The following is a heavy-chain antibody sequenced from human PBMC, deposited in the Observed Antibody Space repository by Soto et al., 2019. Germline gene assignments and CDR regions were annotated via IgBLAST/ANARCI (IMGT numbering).Heavy chain of an antibody. V-gene: IGHV3-30-3*01. CDR2: VSFDGSNK. J-gene: IGHJ6*02. CDR1: DFAFSSYS. D-gene: IGHD3-10*01. Sequence: SLSLSIVASDFAFSSYSMHWVRQAPGKGLEWVAVVSFDGSNKKSIDSLRGRFTVSRDNSKNTLYLQMNSLRVEDTAVYYCARVTSRYGSGPYGMDVWGQGTTVTVPS. CDR3: ARVTSRYGSGPYGMDV.